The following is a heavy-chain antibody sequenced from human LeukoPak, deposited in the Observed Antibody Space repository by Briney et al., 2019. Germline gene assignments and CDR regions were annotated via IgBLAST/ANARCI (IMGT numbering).Heavy chain of an antibody. V-gene: IGHV3-33*01. D-gene: IGHD6-19*01. CDR3: ARWVPVAGTDY. Sequence: GGSLRLSCAASGFTFSSYGMHWVRLAPGKGLEWVAVIWYDGSNKYYADSVKGRFTISRDNSKNTLYLQMNSLRAEDTAVYYCARWVPVAGTDYWGQGTLVTVSS. CDR1: GFTFSSYG. CDR2: IWYDGSNK. J-gene: IGHJ4*02.